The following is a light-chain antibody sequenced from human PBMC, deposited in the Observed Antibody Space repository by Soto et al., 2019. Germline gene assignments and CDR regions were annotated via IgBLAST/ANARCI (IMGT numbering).Light chain of an antibody. CDR2: DVS. CDR1: SSDVGGYNY. CDR3: SSYTSSSTPFV. V-gene: IGLV2-14*03. Sequence: QSALTQPASVSGSPGQSITISCTGTSSDVGGYNYVSWYQQHPDKAPKLMIYDVSNRPSGVSNRFPGSKSGNTASLTISGLQAEDEADYYCSSYTSSSTPFVFGTGTKVTVL. J-gene: IGLJ1*01.